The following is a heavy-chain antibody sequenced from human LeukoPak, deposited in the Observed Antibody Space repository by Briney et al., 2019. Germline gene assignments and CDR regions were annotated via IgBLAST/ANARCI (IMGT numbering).Heavy chain of an antibody. Sequence: SETLSLTCAVYGGSFSGYYWSWIRQPPGKGLEWIGEINHSGSTNYNPSLKSRVTISVDTSKNQFSLKLSSVTAADTAVYYCARGQLKRWLQFWAFDIWGQGTMVTVSS. CDR1: GGSFSGYY. V-gene: IGHV4-34*01. CDR2: INHSGST. D-gene: IGHD5-24*01. J-gene: IGHJ3*02. CDR3: ARGQLKRWLQFWAFDI.